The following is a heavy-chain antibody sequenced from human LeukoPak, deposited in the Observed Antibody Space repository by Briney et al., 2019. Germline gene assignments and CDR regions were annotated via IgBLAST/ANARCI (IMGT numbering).Heavy chain of an antibody. CDR1: GFTFDDYA. Sequence: GRSLRLSCAASGFTFDDYAMHWVRQAPGKGLEWVSGISWNSGSIGYADSVKGRFTISRDNSKNTRYLQMNSLRAEDTAVYYCARDRTHGAGFYDSSGYYFLDAFDIWGQGTMVTVSS. J-gene: IGHJ3*02. D-gene: IGHD3-22*01. V-gene: IGHV3-9*01. CDR2: ISWNSGSI. CDR3: ARDRTHGAGFYDSSGYYFLDAFDI.